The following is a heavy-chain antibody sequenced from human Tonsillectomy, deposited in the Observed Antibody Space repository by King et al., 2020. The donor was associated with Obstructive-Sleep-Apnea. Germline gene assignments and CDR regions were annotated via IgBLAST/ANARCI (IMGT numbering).Heavy chain of an antibody. CDR2: IYPGDSNI. D-gene: IGHD3-10*01. J-gene: IGHJ4*02. Sequence: AQLVQSGAEVKKPGESLKISCKDSGFSFHNYWIGWVRQKPGKGLEWMGVIYPGDSNIRYSPSFQGHVTISVDESIYTAYLQWSSLKASDTAMYYCAAAYYLCGAGTYFKYWGQGTLVTVSS. V-gene: IGHV5-51*01. CDR3: AAAYYLCGAGTYFKY. CDR1: GFSFHNYW.